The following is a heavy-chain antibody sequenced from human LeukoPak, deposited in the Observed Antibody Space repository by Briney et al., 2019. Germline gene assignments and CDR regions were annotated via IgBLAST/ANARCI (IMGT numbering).Heavy chain of an antibody. D-gene: IGHD3-3*01. CDR2: IYYSGST. CDR1: GGSISSYY. CDR3: ARGAPPRYYDFWSGYYIPYYMDV. V-gene: IGHV4-59*01. Sequence: PSETLSLTCTVSGGSISSYYWSWLRQPPGKGLEWIGYIYYSGSTNYNPSLKSRVTISVDTSKNQFSLKLSSVTAADTAVYYCARGAPPRYYDFWSGYYIPYYMDVWGKGTTVTVSS. J-gene: IGHJ6*03.